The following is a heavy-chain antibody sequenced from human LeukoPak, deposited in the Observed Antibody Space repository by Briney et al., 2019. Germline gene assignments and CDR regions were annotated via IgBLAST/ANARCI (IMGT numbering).Heavy chain of an antibody. CDR3: ARDPLGPIDY. V-gene: IGHV1-18*01. D-gene: IGHD3-3*02. J-gene: IGHJ4*02. CDR1: GFPFTNYG. Sequence: ASVKVSCKASGFPFTNYGIAWVRQAPGQGLEWMGWISAYNGNTNYAQKLQGRVTMTTDTSTSTAYMELRSLRSDDTAVYYCARDPLGPIDYWGQGTLVTVSS. CDR2: ISAYNGNT.